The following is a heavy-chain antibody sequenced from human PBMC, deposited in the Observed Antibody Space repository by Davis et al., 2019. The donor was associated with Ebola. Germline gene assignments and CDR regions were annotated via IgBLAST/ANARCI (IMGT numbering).Heavy chain of an antibody. CDR1: GFTFSSYG. CDR2: ISYDGSNK. V-gene: IGHV3-30*18. D-gene: IGHD4-11*01. Sequence: PGGSLRLSCAASGFTFSSYGMHWVRQAPGKGLEWVAVISYDGSNKYYADSVKGRFTISRDNSKNTLYLQMNSLRAEDTAVYYCAKNEVTTWYMDVWGKGTTVTVSS. J-gene: IGHJ6*03. CDR3: AKNEVTTWYMDV.